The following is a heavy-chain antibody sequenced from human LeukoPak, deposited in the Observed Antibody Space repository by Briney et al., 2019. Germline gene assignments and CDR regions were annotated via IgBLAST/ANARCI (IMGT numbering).Heavy chain of an antibody. V-gene: IGHV4-4*09. Sequence: PSETLSLTCTVSGGSISSYYWSWIRQPPGKGLEGIGYIYTSGSTNYNPSLKSRVTISVDTSKNQFSLKLSSVTAADTAVYYCARLAPPTPKVFDYWGQGTLVTVSS. D-gene: IGHD4-17*01. CDR3: ARLAPPTPKVFDY. J-gene: IGHJ4*02. CDR2: IYTSGST. CDR1: GGSISSYY.